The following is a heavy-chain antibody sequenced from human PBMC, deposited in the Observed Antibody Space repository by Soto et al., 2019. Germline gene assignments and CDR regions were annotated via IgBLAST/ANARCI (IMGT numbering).Heavy chain of an antibody. Sequence: PXGSLRLSCVACGCSFSSYDMSWVRQAPGKGVEWVSFISGNSGTTYYADSVKGRFTISRDNSKTTLYLQMSRLRPQDTSASYCAKGSTYSFYFDLWAQGPLVTVSS. CDR3: AKGSTYSFYFDL. D-gene: IGHD5-18*01. V-gene: IGHV3-23*01. CDR1: GCSFSSYD. CDR2: ISGNSGTT. J-gene: IGHJ4*01.